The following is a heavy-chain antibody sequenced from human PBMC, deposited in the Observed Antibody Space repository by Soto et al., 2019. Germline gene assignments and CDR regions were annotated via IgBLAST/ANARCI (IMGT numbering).Heavy chain of an antibody. D-gene: IGHD3-22*01. V-gene: IGHV4-39*01. CDR3: ASLTYYYDSSGYYWAYYGMDV. CDR1: GGSISSSYY. CDR2: VYYTGFT. Sequence: PSETLSLTSTVSGGSISSSYYSGWVRQPPGKGLECIGAVYYTGFTYYNPSLKSRLTISVDTSKKQFSLKLSSVNAADTAVYYCASLTYYYDSSGYYWAYYGMDVWGQGTTVTVSS. J-gene: IGHJ6*02.